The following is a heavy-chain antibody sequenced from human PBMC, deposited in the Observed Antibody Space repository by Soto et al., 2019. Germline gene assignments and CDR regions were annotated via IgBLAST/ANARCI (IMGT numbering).Heavy chain of an antibody. CDR1: GYTFTSYG. CDR3: AREDFPPLTTWGPPLDS. CDR2: ISAYNGNT. V-gene: IGHV1-18*01. D-gene: IGHD4-17*01. J-gene: IGHJ4*02. Sequence: GASVKVSCKASGYTFTSYGISWVRQAPGQGLEWMGWISAYNGNTNYAQKLQGRVTMTTDTSTSTAYMELRSLRSDDTAVYYCAREDFPPLTTWGPPLDSWGKEPLVTVS.